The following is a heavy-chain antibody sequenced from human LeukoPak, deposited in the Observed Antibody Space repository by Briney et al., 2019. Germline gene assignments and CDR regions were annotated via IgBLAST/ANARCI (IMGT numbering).Heavy chain of an antibody. Sequence: PGGSLRLSCVASGFALSAYWMHWVRQAPGKGLMWVSRIEGDGNRITYADSVKGRFTISRDNAKNTLYLQMNSLRAEDTAVYYCTRDWRNLGYDYWGQGTLVTVSS. D-gene: IGHD5-12*01. J-gene: IGHJ4*02. V-gene: IGHV3-74*01. CDR1: GFALSAYW. CDR2: IEGDGNRI. CDR3: TRDWRNLGYDY.